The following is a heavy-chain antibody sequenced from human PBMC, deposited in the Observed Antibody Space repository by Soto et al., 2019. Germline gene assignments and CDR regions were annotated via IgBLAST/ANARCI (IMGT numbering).Heavy chain of an antibody. CDR3: ARARSSSWYSYYYYYMDV. Sequence: PSETLSLTCTVSGGSISSSSYYWGWIRQPPGKGLEWIGSIYYSGSTYYNPSLKSRVTISVDTSKNQFSLKLSSVTAADTAVYYCARARSSSWYSYYYYYMDVWGKGTTVTVSS. V-gene: IGHV4-39*01. J-gene: IGHJ6*03. CDR1: GGSISSSSYY. D-gene: IGHD6-13*01. CDR2: IYYSGST.